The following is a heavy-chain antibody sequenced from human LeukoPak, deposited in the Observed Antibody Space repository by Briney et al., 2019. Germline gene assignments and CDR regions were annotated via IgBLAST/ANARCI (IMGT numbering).Heavy chain of an antibody. D-gene: IGHD3-22*01. Sequence: GASVKVSCKASGYTFTSYGISWVRQAPGQGLEWMGWISAYNGNTNYAQKLQGRVTMTTDTSTSTAYMELRSLRSDDTAVYYCARAPCYDSSGYYSTWGQGTLVTVSS. CDR3: ARAPCYDSSGYYST. J-gene: IGHJ5*02. V-gene: IGHV1-18*01. CDR2: ISAYNGNT. CDR1: GYTFTSYG.